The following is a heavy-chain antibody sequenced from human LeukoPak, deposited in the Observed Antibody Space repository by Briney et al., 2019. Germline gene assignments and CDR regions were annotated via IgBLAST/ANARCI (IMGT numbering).Heavy chain of an antibody. Sequence: GGSLRLSCAASGFRFSNYAMSWVRQAPGKGLEWVSGISGSGGSTYYADSVKGRFTISRDNSKNTLYLQMNSLRAEDTAVFYCAKGPISTVTTRLDYWGQGTLVTVSS. D-gene: IGHD4-11*01. CDR3: AKGPISTVTTRLDY. CDR1: GFRFSNYA. V-gene: IGHV3-23*01. CDR2: ISGSGGST. J-gene: IGHJ4*02.